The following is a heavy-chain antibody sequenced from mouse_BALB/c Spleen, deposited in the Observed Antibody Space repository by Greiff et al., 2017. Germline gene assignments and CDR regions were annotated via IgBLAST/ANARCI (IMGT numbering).Heavy chain of an antibody. CDR1: GFNIKDYY. D-gene: IGHD2-3*01. J-gene: IGHJ4*01. V-gene: IGHV14-3*02. CDR3: ATYDGYYAMDY. Sequence: EVQLHQSGAELVKPGASVKLSCTASGFNIKDYYMHWVKQRHGQGLEWIGRIDPANGNTKYDPKFQGKATITADTSSNTAYLQLSSLTSEDTAVYYCATYDGYYAMDYWGQGTSVTVAS. CDR2: IDPANGNT.